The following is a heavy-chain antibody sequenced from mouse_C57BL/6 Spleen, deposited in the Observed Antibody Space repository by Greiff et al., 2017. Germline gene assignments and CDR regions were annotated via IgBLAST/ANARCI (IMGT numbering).Heavy chain of an antibody. Sequence: QVQLQQPGAELVRPGSSVKLSCKASGYTFTSYWMDWVKQRPGQGLEWIGNIYPSDSETHYNQKFKDKATLTVDKSSSTAYMQLSSLTSEDSAVYYCARRGVTTVYFEVWGTGTTVTVAS. D-gene: IGHD2-2*01. CDR2: IYPSDSET. CDR1: GYTFTSYW. J-gene: IGHJ1*03. CDR3: ARRGVTTVYFEV. V-gene: IGHV1-61*01.